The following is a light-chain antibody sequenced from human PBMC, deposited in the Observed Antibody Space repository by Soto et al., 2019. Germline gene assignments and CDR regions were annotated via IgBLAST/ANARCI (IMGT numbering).Light chain of an antibody. J-gene: IGLJ1*01. CDR3: SSFTSRFTFV. Sequence: QSALTQPASVSGSPGQSIAISCTGTRSDVGAYNYVSWYQQHPGKAPKLMISEVTNRPSGVSDRFSGSKSGNTAYLTISGLQAEDEAEYYCSSFTSRFTFVFGTGTKVTVL. CDR2: EVT. CDR1: RSDVGAYNY. V-gene: IGLV2-14*01.